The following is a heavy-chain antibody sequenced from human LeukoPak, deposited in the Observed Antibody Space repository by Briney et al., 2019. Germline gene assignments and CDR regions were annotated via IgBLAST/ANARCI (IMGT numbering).Heavy chain of an antibody. CDR3: ARESRDGYNYVDYFDC. CDR2: ISAYNGNT. J-gene: IGHJ4*02. D-gene: IGHD5-24*01. V-gene: IGHV1-18*01. Sequence: ASVKVSCKASGYTFTSYGISWVRQAPGQGLEWMGWISAYNGNTNYAQKLQGRVIMTTDTSTSTAYMELRSLRSDDTAVYYCARESRDGYNYVDYFDCWGQGILVTVSS. CDR1: GYTFTSYG.